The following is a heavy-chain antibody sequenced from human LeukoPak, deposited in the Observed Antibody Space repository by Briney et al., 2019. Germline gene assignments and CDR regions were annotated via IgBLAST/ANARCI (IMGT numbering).Heavy chain of an antibody. J-gene: IGHJ4*02. CDR2: ISTSGSTT. V-gene: IGHV3-48*03. CDR3: ARDKGSYYPFDY. D-gene: IGHD3-10*01. CDR1: GFSLSNYE. Sequence: GGSLRLSCAASGFSLSNYEMNWVRQAPGKGLEWVSYISTSGSTTYYADSVKGRFTISRDNAKNSLYLQMNNLRAEDTAVYYCARDKGSYYPFDYWGQGTLVTVSS.